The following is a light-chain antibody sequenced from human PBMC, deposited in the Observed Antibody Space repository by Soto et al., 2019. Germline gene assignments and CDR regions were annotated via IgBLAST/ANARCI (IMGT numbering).Light chain of an antibody. CDR3: SSYTSSNTLEV. CDR1: SSDVGGSNY. Sequence: QSVLIQPASVSGSPGQSITISCTGTSSDVGGSNYVSWYQHHPHRAPKLLIYEVSYRPSGVSNRFSGSKSGNTASLTISGLQAEDGADYYCSSYTSSNTLEVFGFGTKLTVL. J-gene: IGLJ1*01. CDR2: EVS. V-gene: IGLV2-14*01.